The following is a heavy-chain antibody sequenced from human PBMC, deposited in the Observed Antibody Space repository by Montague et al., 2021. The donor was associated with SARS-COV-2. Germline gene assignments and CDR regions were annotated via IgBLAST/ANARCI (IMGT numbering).Heavy chain of an antibody. CDR2: IYYSGRA. Sequence: SETLSLTCSVSGGSMSSTYWSWVRQPPGKGLEWIGCIYYSGRAFYNPSLKSRATISVDTSKNQFSLNLSSVTAADTAVYYCARLTVNYGDLWGYYHGMDVWGQGTTVTVSS. CDR1: GGSMSSTY. D-gene: IGHD4-17*01. J-gene: IGHJ6*02. V-gene: IGHV4-59*08. CDR3: ARLTVNYGDLWGYYHGMDV.